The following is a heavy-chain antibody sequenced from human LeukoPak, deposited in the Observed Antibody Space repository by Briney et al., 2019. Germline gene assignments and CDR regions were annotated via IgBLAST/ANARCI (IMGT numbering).Heavy chain of an antibody. Sequence: GGSLRLSCAASGFTFSDYYMHWVRQAPGKGLEYVSAITPSGGSTYYANSVKGRFTMSRDNSKSTLYLQMGSLRAEDTAVYYCARGFAPAYNFGVFDGWGQGTLVTVSS. CDR3: ARGFAPAYNFGVFDG. CDR1: GFTFSDYY. J-gene: IGHJ4*02. V-gene: IGHV3-64*01. CDR2: ITPSGGST. D-gene: IGHD5-18*01.